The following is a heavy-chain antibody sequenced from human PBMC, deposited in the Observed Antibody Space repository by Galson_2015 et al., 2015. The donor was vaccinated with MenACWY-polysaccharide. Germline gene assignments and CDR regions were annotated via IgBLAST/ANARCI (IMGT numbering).Heavy chain of an antibody. D-gene: IGHD5/OR15-5a*01. CDR1: GYTFVKFG. CDR3: ARYVSSIFDLGGIYGMDA. Sequence: SVKVSCKVSGYTFVKFGISWVRQAPGQGLQWMGWIRTSNGDTTYEQRFKGRLTMTTDNSTSTGYMELRSLRSDDTATYYCARYVSSIFDLGGIYGMDAWGQGTTVTVSS. V-gene: IGHV1-18*04. CDR2: IRTSNGDT. J-gene: IGHJ6*02.